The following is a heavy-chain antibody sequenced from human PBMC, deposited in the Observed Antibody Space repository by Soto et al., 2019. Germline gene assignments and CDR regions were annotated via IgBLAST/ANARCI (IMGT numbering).Heavy chain of an antibody. V-gene: IGHV3-23*01. CDR2: ISGGGDGT. D-gene: IGHD1-26*01. CDR3: AKKGPGGYRRDFDD. J-gene: IGHJ4*02. Sequence: GGSLRLSCAASGFTFSNYAMNWVRQAPGKGLEWVSSISGGGDGTYYADSVKGRFTISRDNSRNTVSLQMNSLRAEDTAVYYCAKKGPGGYRRDFDDWGQGTLVTVSS. CDR1: GFTFSNYA.